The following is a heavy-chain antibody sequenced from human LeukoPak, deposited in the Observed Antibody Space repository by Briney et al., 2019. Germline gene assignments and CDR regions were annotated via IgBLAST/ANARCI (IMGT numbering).Heavy chain of an antibody. CDR1: GCTFSSYA. Sequence: GSVKVSCKASGCTFSSYAMSWVRQAPGKGLEWVSAISGSGGSTYYADSVKGRFTISRDNSKNTLYLQMNSLRAEDTAVYYCAKDQGIAAHDDAFDIWGQGTMVTVSS. D-gene: IGHD6-13*01. CDR3: AKDQGIAAHDDAFDI. J-gene: IGHJ3*02. V-gene: IGHV3-23*01. CDR2: ISGSGGST.